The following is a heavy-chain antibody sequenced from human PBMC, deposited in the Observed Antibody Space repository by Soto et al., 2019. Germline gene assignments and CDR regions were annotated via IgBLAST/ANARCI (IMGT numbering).Heavy chain of an antibody. CDR2: TNPKSGVT. Sequence: QVQLVQSGAEVKKPGASVKVSCKASGYSFTGYFMHWVRQVPGQGLEWMGWTNPKSGVTKYPQKFQGRVTMTRDTSISTAYMELTRLRSDDTAVYYCARAHVRLQLGAGDSWGQGTLVTVSS. CDR3: ARAHVRLQLGAGDS. D-gene: IGHD6-25*01. V-gene: IGHV1-2*02. CDR1: GYSFTGYF. J-gene: IGHJ4*02.